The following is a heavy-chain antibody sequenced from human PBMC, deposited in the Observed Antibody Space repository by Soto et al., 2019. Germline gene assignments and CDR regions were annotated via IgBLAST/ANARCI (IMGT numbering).Heavy chain of an antibody. D-gene: IGHD4-17*01. V-gene: IGHV1-69*08. CDR2: IIPALGTA. CDR1: GGTFSSHT. CDR3: ARPDFGDYWYFDL. Sequence: QDQLVQSGAEVKKPGSSVKVSCKASGGTFSSHTFSRVRQAPGQGLEWMGRIIPALGTATYAQKFQGRVTITADESATTVYMELNSLRSEATAVYYCARPDFGDYWYFDLWGRGTLVTVSS. J-gene: IGHJ2*01.